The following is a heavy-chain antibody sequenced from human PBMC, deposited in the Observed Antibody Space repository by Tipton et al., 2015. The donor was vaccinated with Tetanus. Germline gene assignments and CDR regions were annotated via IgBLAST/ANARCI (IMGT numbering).Heavy chain of an antibody. CDR2: VYHSGST. D-gene: IGHD5-18*01. CDR1: GGSISSSSYY. J-gene: IGHJ5*02. Sequence: TLSLTCTVSGGSISSSSYYWGWIRQPPGKGLEWIGSVYHSGSTYYNPSLKSRVTISVDTSKNQFSLKLSSVTAADTAVYYCARGYSYGGGWFDPWGQGTLVTVSS. V-gene: IGHV4-39*01. CDR3: ARGYSYGGGWFDP.